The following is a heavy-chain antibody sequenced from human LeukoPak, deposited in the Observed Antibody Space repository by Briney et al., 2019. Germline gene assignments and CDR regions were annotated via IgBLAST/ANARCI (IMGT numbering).Heavy chain of an antibody. V-gene: IGHV4-4*02. D-gene: IGHD1-1*01. J-gene: IGHJ6*02. Sequence: KSSETLSLACAVSGASIISSNWWGWVRHPPVKGLEWIGEIYHSGSTNSNPSLKSRVTMSVDKSKNQVSLRLSSVTAADTAMYYCASRWRNGMDVWGQGTTVTVSS. CDR3: ASRWRNGMDV. CDR2: IYHSGST. CDR1: GASIISSNW.